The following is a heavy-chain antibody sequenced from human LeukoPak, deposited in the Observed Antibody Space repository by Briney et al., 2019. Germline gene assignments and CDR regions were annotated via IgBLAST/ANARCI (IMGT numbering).Heavy chain of an antibody. CDR1: GYTFTSSD. D-gene: IGHD6-13*01. V-gene: IGHV1-8*01. CDR3: ARGRPGLASAGIYDF. Sequence: ASVKVSCKASGYTFTSSDINWVRQATGQGLDWMGWMNPNTDKTGFARNFQGRVTMTKNISISTAYMEVTSLTYEDTAIYYCARGRPGLASAGIYDFWGQGTLITVSS. CDR2: MNPNTDKT. J-gene: IGHJ4*02.